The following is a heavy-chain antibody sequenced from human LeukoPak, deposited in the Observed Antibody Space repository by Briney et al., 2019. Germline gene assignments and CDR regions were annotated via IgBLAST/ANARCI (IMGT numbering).Heavy chain of an antibody. D-gene: IGHD3-16*02. J-gene: IGHJ4*02. V-gene: IGHV3-7*01. CDR3: ARVGGRYSPLGY. Sequence: GGSLRLSCAASGFTFSDYHMSWIRQAPGKGLEWVANIKQDGSEKYYVDSVKGRFTISRDNDKNSLFLQMTSLRAEDTAVYYCARVGGRYSPLGYWGQGTLVTVSS. CDR1: GFTFSDYH. CDR2: IKQDGSEK.